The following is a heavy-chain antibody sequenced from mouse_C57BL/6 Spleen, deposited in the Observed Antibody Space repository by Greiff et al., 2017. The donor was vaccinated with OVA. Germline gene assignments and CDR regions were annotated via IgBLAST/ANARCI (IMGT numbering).Heavy chain of an antibody. CDR2: IYPGSGNT. Sequence: VKLMESGAELVRPGASVKLSCKASGYTFTDYYINWVKQRPGQGLEWIARIYPGSGNTYYNEKFKGKATLTAEKSSSTAYMQLSSLTSEDSAVYFCARSSYSFDYWGQGTTLTVSS. J-gene: IGHJ2*01. V-gene: IGHV1-76*01. CDR3: ARSSYSFDY. CDR1: GYTFTDYY.